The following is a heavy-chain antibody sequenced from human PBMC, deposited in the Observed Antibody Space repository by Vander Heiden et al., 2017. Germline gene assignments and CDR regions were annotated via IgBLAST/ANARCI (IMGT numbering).Heavy chain of an antibody. D-gene: IGHD7-27*01. V-gene: IGHV6-1*01. CDR1: GDSVPSNSAA. Sequence: QVQLQQSGPGLVKPSQILSLPCSISGDSVPSNSAAWNWIRQSPSRGLEWLGRTYYRSKWYNDYVVSVKSRITIKSDTFKNQFSLQLNSVTPEDTAVYYCARDRSALGSHYFDSWGQGTLVTVSS. CDR3: ARDRSALGSHYFDS. CDR2: TYYRSKWYN. J-gene: IGHJ4*02.